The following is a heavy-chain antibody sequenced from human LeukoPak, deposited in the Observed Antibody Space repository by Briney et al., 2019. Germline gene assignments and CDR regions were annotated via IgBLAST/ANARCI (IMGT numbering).Heavy chain of an antibody. CDR3: ARDQAGLGYCSGGSCYSIFDY. Sequence: QTGGSLRLSCAASGFTLSSYAMSWVRQAPGKGLEWVAVVSYDGSNKYYADSVKGRFTISRDNSKNTLYLQMNSLRAEDTAVYYCARDQAGLGYCSGGSCYSIFDYWGQGTLVTVSS. J-gene: IGHJ4*02. CDR2: VSYDGSNK. V-gene: IGHV3-30*04. D-gene: IGHD2-15*01. CDR1: GFTLSSYA.